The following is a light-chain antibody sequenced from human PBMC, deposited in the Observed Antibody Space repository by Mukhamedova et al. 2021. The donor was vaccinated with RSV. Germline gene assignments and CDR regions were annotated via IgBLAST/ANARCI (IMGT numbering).Light chain of an antibody. J-gene: IGKJ1*01. CDR2: GAS. Sequence: RATLSCRASQSVSSAYLAWYQQKPGQAPRLLMYGASSRATGIPERFSGSGSGTDFTLTISRLESEDFAVYYCQQYGSSPRTFGQG. CDR1: QSVSSAY. V-gene: IGKV3-20*01. CDR3: QQYGSSPRT.